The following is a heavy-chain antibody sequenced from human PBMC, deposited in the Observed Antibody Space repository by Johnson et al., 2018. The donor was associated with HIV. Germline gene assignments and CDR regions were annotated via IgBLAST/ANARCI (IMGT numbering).Heavy chain of an antibody. Sequence: QVQLVESGGGLVQPGGSLRLSCAASGFTVSSNYMNWVRQAPGKGLEWVAFIRYDGSNNYFAASVKGRFTISRDNAKNSLYLQMNSLRAEDTALYYCAKGGNGYGGAFDIWGQGTMVTVSS. CDR2: IRYDGSNN. D-gene: IGHD1-1*01. CDR3: AKGGNGYGGAFDI. V-gene: IGHV3-30*02. CDR1: GFTVSSNY. J-gene: IGHJ3*02.